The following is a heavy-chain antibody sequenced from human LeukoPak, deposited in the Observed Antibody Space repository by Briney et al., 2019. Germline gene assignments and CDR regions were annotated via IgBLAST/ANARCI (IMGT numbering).Heavy chain of an antibody. Sequence: PSETLSHTCAVYGGSFSGYYWSWIRQPPGKGLEWIGEINHSGSTNYNPSLKSRVTISVDTSKNQFSLKLSSVTAADTAVYYCARGSVGQMQLWPRYFDYWGQGTLVTVSS. V-gene: IGHV4-34*01. D-gene: IGHD5-18*01. J-gene: IGHJ4*02. CDR3: ARGSVGQMQLWPRYFDY. CDR2: INHSGST. CDR1: GGSFSGYY.